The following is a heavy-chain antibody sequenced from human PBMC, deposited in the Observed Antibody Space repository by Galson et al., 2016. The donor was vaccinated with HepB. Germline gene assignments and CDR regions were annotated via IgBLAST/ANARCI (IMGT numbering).Heavy chain of an antibody. V-gene: IGHV3-48*02. CDR3: ARDALLIAAACIGYYYYYGMDV. Sequence: SLRLSCAASGFTFSSYSMNWVRQAPGKGLEWVSYISSSSSTIYYADSVKGRFTISRDNAKNSLYQQMNSLRDEDTAVYYCARDALLIAAACIGYYYYYGMDVWGQGTTVTVSS. D-gene: IGHD6-13*01. J-gene: IGHJ6*02. CDR2: ISSSSSTI. CDR1: GFTFSSYS.